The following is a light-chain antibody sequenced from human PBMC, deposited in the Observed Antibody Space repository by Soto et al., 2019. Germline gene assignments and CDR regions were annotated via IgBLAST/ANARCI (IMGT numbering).Light chain of an antibody. Sequence: EIVLTQSPGTLSLSPGERATLSCRTIKGFNTNYLAWYQHRPGKAPRLLIYGPSIRASGITERFSGRGSGTDFTLTISRLEPEDSAVYYCQHYDSSPGFTFGGGTKMEIK. CDR2: GPS. CDR1: KGFNTNY. V-gene: IGKV3-20*01. J-gene: IGKJ4*01. CDR3: QHYDSSPGFT.